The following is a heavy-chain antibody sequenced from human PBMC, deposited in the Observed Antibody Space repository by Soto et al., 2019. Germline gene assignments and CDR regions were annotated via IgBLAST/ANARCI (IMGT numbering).Heavy chain of an antibody. D-gene: IGHD3-22*01. V-gene: IGHV4-4*02. CDR2: VFHSGDT. CDR1: GGSISGRNW. Sequence: QVQLQESGPGLVKPSGTLSLTCVVSGGSISGRNWWSWVRQAPGKGLEWIGEVFHSGDTTYTPSLRSRVTISVGKSKNQFSLKLNSVTAADTAVYYCARLIYDSRLNYFYFDFWGQGALVTVSS. CDR3: ARLIYDSRLNYFYFDF. J-gene: IGHJ4*02.